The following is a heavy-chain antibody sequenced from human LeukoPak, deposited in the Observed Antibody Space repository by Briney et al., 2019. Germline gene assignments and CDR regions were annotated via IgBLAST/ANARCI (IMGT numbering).Heavy chain of an antibody. J-gene: IGHJ3*02. V-gene: IGHV3-21*01. CDR3: ATSMAQDVDAFHT. CDR2: ISSSSSYI. Sequence: SGGSLRLSCAASGFTFSSYSMNWVRQAPGKGLEWVSSISSSSSYIYYADSVKGRFTISRDNAKNSLYLQMNNLRAEDTAMFYCATSMAQDVDAFHTWGQGTMVTVSS. D-gene: IGHD2-21*01. CDR1: GFTFSSYS.